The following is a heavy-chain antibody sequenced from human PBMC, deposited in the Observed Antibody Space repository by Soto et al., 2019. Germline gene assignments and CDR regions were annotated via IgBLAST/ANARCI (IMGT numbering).Heavy chain of an antibody. V-gene: IGHV3-21*01. CDR2: ISSSSSYI. CDR3: ARPVWDEKYSSSWYRIVDHYYYYYYMDV. J-gene: IGHJ6*03. CDR1: GFTFSSYS. Sequence: GGSLRLSCAASGFTFSSYSMNWVRQAPGKGLEWVSSISSSSSYIYYADSVKGRFTISRDNAKNSLYLQMNSLRAEDTAVYYCARPVWDEKYSSSWYRIVDHYYYYYYMDVWGKGTTVTVSS. D-gene: IGHD6-13*01.